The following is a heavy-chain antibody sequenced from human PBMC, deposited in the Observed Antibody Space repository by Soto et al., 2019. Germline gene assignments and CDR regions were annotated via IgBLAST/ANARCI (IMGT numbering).Heavy chain of an antibody. D-gene: IGHD2-15*01. V-gene: IGHV3-66*01. Sequence: DVQLVASGGGLVQPGGSLRLSCAASGFTVSSVHLVWVRQAPGKGLEWVSVTDSGGTTYYADSVKGRFTISRDTSKNKLYLQMTSLRAEDTAVYYCARDGGYCSGGSCYSGVPWFDPWGQGTLVTVSS. J-gene: IGHJ5*02. CDR2: TDSGGTT. CDR1: GFTVSSVH. CDR3: ARDGGYCSGGSCYSGVPWFDP.